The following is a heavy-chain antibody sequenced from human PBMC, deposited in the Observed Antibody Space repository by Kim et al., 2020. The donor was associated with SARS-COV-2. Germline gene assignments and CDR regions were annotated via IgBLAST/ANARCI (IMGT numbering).Heavy chain of an antibody. CDR1: GGSISSGGYY. D-gene: IGHD3-22*01. J-gene: IGHJ4*02. CDR3: ARGVGGGYYPYFDY. Sequence: SETLSLTCTVSGGSISSGGYYWSWIRQHPGKGLEWIGYIYYSGSTYYNPSLKSRVTISVDTSKNQFSLKLSSVTAADTAVYYCARGVGGGYYPYFDYWGQGTLVTVSS. V-gene: IGHV4-31*03. CDR2: IYYSGST.